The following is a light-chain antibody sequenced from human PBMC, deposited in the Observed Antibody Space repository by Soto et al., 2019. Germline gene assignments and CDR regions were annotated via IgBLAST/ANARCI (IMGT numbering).Light chain of an antibody. Sequence: EIVLTQSPATLSLSPGERATLSCRASQTISSYLLWYQQKPGQAPRLLIYDASNRATGIPARFSGSRSETDYTLTIGSLEPEDFAVYYCQHRMNWPLTFGQGTRLEIK. J-gene: IGKJ5*01. CDR1: QTISSY. CDR2: DAS. V-gene: IGKV3-11*01. CDR3: QHRMNWPLT.